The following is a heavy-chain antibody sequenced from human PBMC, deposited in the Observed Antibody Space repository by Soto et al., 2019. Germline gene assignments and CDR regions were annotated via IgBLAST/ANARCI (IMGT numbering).Heavy chain of an antibody. CDR3: ARGVKKYSSSYYMDV. CDR2: ISHSGTTI. CDR1: GFTFSDYY. Sequence: QLHLVESGGDLVKPGGSLRLSCVASGFTFSDYYMSWIRQAPGKGLEWISYISHSGTTIHYADSVKGRFTISRDNAKNSLYLQMNSLRAGDTAVYSCARGVKKYSSSYYMDVWGKGTTVTVSS. V-gene: IGHV3-11*01. D-gene: IGHD6-6*01. J-gene: IGHJ6*03.